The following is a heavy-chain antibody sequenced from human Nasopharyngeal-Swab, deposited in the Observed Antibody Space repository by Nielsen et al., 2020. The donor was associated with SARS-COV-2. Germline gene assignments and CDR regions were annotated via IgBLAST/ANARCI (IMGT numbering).Heavy chain of an antibody. J-gene: IGHJ6*02. CDR3: ARAVEAYYYYGMDV. CDR2: INPSGGST. Sequence: WVRQAPGQGLEGMGIINPSGGSTSYAQKFQGRFTMTRDTSTSTVYMALSSLRSEDTAVYYCARAVEAYYYYGMDVWGQGTTVTVSS. V-gene: IGHV1-46*01. D-gene: IGHD5-24*01.